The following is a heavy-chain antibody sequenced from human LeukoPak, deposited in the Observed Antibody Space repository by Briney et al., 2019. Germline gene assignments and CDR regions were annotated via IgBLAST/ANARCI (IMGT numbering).Heavy chain of an antibody. CDR2: INHSGST. CDR3: ASFSYYYSSGSYFKDSDY. D-gene: IGHD3-10*01. J-gene: IGHJ4*02. V-gene: IGHV4-34*01. CDR1: GGSFSGYY. Sequence: PSETLSLTCAVYGGSFSGYYWSWIRQPPGKGLEWIGEINHSGSTNYNPSLKSRVTISVDTSKNQFSLKLSSVTAADTAVYYCASFSYYYSSGSYFKDSDYWGQGTLVTVSS.